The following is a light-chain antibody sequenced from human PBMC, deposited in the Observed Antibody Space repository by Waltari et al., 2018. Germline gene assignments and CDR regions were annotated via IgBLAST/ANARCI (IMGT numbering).Light chain of an antibody. V-gene: IGLV2-14*03. CDR3: CSYKRGATWV. CDR1: SSDVGGYDY. CDR2: DVV. J-gene: IGLJ3*02. Sequence: QSVLTQPASVSGSPGQSITISCTRTSSDVGGYDYVSWYQQSPGKAPKLIMYDVVKRRSGVSTRFSASKSDNTASLTIAGLQAEDEGDYYCCSYKRGATWVFGGGTALTVL.